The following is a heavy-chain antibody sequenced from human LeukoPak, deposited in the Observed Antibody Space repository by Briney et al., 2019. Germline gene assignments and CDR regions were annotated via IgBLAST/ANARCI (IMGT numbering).Heavy chain of an antibody. V-gene: IGHV4-59*01. Sequence: PSETLSLTCAVPGGSISTYYWSWIRQPPGKGLEWIGYIHYSGSSNYNPSLKSRVTISLDTSKNQFSLKLSSVTAADTAVYYCARGGWNKFDYWGQGTLVTVSS. CDR3: ARGGWNKFDY. CDR1: GGSISTYY. J-gene: IGHJ4*02. CDR2: IHYSGSS. D-gene: IGHD3-22*01.